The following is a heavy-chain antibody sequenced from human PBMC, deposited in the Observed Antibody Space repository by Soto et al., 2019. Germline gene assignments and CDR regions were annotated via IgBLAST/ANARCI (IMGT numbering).Heavy chain of an antibody. Sequence: QVQLVQSGAEVKKPGASVKVSCKASGYTFTSYDINWVRQATGQGLEWMGWMNPNSGNTGYAQKFQGRVTMTRNTSISTAYMELSSLRSEDTAVYYCARGSSAVSGTELRFNWFDPWGQGTLVIVSS. D-gene: IGHD3-10*01. V-gene: IGHV1-8*01. CDR2: MNPNSGNT. J-gene: IGHJ5*02. CDR3: ARGSSAVSGTELRFNWFDP. CDR1: GYTFTSYD.